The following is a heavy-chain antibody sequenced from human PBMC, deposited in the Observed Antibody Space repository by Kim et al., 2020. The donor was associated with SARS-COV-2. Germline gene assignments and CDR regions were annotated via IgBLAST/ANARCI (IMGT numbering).Heavy chain of an antibody. Sequence: GGSLRLSCAASGFTFSNAWMSWVRQAPGKGLEWVGRIKSKTDGGTTDYAAPVKGRFTISRDDSKNTLYMQMNSMKTEDTAVYYCTTRYYYDSSAPSADYCGQGTLVTVSS. CDR2: IKSKTDGGTT. CDR1: GFTFSNAW. D-gene: IGHD3-22*01. CDR3: TTRYYYDSSAPSADY. J-gene: IGHJ4*02. V-gene: IGHV3-15*01.